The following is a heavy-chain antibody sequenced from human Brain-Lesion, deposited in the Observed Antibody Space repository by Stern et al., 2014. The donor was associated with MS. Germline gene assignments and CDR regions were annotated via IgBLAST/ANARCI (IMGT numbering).Heavy chain of an antibody. D-gene: IGHD5-12*01. V-gene: IGHV2-70*01. CDR3: ARMRYSGDYFIDY. CDR1: GFSLSTPGVG. J-gene: IGHJ4*02. Sequence: ESGPALVKPTQSLTLTCTFSGFSLSTPGVGVTWIRPPPGKALEWLALVDWDDEKYYSTSLKTRLSIFKDTSKNQVVLTMTNMDPVDTATYYCARMRYSGDYFIDYWGQGTLVTVSS. CDR2: VDWDDEK.